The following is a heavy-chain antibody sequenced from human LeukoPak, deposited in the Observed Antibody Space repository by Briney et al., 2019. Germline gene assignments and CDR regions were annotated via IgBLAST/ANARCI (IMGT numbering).Heavy chain of an antibody. CDR1: GFTFSTYS. CDR2: ISSSSTTI. Sequence: GGSLRLSCAASGFTFSTYSMNWVRQAPGKGLEWVSYISSSSTTIYYADSVKGRFTISRDNNKKSLYLQMNSLRTEDTALYYCAKALGGTGDDWGQGTLVTVSS. J-gene: IGHJ4*02. CDR3: AKALGGTGDD. D-gene: IGHD1/OR15-1a*01. V-gene: IGHV3-48*04.